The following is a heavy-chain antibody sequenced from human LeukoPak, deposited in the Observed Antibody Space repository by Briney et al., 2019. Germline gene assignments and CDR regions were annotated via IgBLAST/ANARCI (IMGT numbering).Heavy chain of an antibody. Sequence: ASVKVSCKASGYTFTSYYMHWVRQAPGQGLEWMGIINPSEWMGIINPSGGTTSYAQKFQGRVTMTRDMSTSTVYMELSSLRSEDTAVYYCAGGYLRDRYYGSGTQPDYWGQGTLVTVSS. D-gene: IGHD3-10*01. CDR1: GYTFTSYY. J-gene: IGHJ4*02. CDR2: INPSGGTT. V-gene: IGHV1-46*01. CDR3: AGGYLRDRYYGSGTQPDY.